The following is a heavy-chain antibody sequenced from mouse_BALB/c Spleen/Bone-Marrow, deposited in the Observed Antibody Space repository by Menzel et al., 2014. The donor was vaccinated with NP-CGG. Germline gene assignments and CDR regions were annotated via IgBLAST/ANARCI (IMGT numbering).Heavy chain of an antibody. D-gene: IGHD2-4*01. J-gene: IGHJ3*01. Sequence: LQQSGPELVKPGASVKISCKASGYSFTGYFMNWMKQSHGKSLEWIGRINPYNGDPFYNQKFKGKATLTVDKSSSTAHMELLSLTSEDSAVYYCGRGNYDYDSWFGYWGQGTLVTVSA. V-gene: IGHV1-37*01. CDR2: INPYNGDP. CDR3: GRGNYDYDSWFGY. CDR1: GYSFTGYF.